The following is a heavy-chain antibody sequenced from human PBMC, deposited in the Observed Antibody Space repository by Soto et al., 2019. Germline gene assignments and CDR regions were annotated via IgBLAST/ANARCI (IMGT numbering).Heavy chain of an antibody. CDR3: ARGYYDFWSGYYPEGYYYYYMDV. Sequence: ASVKVSCKASGYTFTGYYMHWVRQAPGQGLEWMGWINPNSGGTNYAQKFQGWVTMTRDTSISTAYMELSRLRSDDTAVYYCARGYYDFWSGYYPEGYYYYYMDVWGKGTTVTVSS. CDR1: GYTFTGYY. V-gene: IGHV1-2*04. J-gene: IGHJ6*03. D-gene: IGHD3-3*01. CDR2: INPNSGGT.